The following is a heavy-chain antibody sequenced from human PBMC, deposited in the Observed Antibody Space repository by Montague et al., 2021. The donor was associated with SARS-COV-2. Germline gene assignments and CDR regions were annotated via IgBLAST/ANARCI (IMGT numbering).Heavy chain of an antibody. CDR1: GFNFVISD. J-gene: IGHJ6*02. V-gene: IGHV3-21*01. CDR3: ARTGPGDRSYGMDV. Sequence: SLRLSCAASGFNFVISDMNWVRQAPGKGLERVSSISGSSPYIYYADSVKGRFTVSRHNAESSVYLQMDSLRAEDTALYYCARTGPGDRSYGMDVWGRGTTVTVSS. CDR2: ISGSSPYI. D-gene: IGHD7-27*01.